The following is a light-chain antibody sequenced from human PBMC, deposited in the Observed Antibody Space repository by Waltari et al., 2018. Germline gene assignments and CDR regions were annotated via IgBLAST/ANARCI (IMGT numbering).Light chain of an antibody. CDR3: HQRSSWPLT. V-gene: IGKV3-11*01. CDR1: QSVVHY. Sequence: IVLTQSPVTLSFSSWARATLSCRARQSVVHYLAWYQQKPAQAPRLLIYDTANKATGRQDRLSASGAETDFTLTISRLEPEDFAVYYCHQRSSWPLTFGGGTKVEIK. J-gene: IGKJ4*01. CDR2: DTA.